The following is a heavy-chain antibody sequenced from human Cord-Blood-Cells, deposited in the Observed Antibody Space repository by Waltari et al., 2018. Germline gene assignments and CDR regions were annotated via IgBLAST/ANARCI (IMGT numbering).Heavy chain of an antibody. Sequence: QLQPVQSGAEVEKPGSSVKVSCKAPGGTFSSYVLSCAGKSPGTGLEWMGGIIPIFGTANYAQKFQGRVTITADEPTSTAYMELSSLRSEDTAVYYCASHAPNSTGVSSVGAFDIWGQGTMVTVSS. CDR3: ASHAPNSTGVSSVGAFDI. CDR2: IIPIFGTA. J-gene: IGHJ3*02. V-gene: IGHV1-69*01. CDR1: GGTFSSYV. D-gene: IGHD2-8*02.